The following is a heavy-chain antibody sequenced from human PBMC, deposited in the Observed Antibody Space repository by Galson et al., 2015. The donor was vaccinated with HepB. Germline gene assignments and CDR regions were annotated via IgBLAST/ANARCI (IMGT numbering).Heavy chain of an antibody. CDR3: VTGGAYYGR. CDR2: INQDGSEK. D-gene: IGHD3-22*01. V-gene: IGHV3-7*03. J-gene: IGHJ4*02. Sequence: SLRLSCAASGYTFSTYWMSWVRQAPGKGLEWVANINQDGSEKYYVDSVKGRFTISRDNAKNSLYLQMNSLRDEDTALYYCVTGGAYYGRWGQGSLVTVSS. CDR1: GYTFSTYW.